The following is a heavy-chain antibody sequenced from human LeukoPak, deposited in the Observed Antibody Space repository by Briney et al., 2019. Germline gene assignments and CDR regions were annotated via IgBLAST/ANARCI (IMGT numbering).Heavy chain of an antibody. J-gene: IGHJ4*02. D-gene: IGHD6-19*01. Sequence: GGSLRLSCAASGFTFSSYSMNWVRQAPGKGLEWVSSISSSSSYIYYADSVKGRFTISRDNAKNTLYLQMNSLRAEDTAVYYCARLGRTQWLGHYYFDYWGQGTLVTVSS. V-gene: IGHV3-21*01. CDR3: ARLGRTQWLGHYYFDY. CDR2: ISSSSSYI. CDR1: GFTFSSYS.